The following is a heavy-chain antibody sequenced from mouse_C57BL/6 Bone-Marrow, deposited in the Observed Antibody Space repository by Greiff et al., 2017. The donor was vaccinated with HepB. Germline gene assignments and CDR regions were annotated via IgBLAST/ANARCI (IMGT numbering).Heavy chain of an antibody. V-gene: IGHV1-53*01. Sequence: VKLQQPGTELVKPGASVKLSCKASGYTFTSYWMHWVKQRPGQGLEWIGNINPSNGGTNYNEKFKSKATLTVDKSSSTAYMQLSSLTSEDSAVYYCAREGIYDGYRGDYWGQGTTLTVSS. D-gene: IGHD2-3*01. CDR2: INPSNGGT. J-gene: IGHJ2*01. CDR1: GYTFTSYW. CDR3: AREGIYDGYRGDY.